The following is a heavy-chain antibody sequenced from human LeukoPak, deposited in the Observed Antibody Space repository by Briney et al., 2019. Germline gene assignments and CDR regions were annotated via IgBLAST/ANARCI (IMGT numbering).Heavy chain of an antibody. Sequence: SETLSLTXAVYGGSFSGYYWSWIRQPPGKGMEWIGEINHSGSTNYNPSLKSRVTISVDTSKNQFSLKLSSVTAADTAVYYCAAPSRYCTNGVCYAYWGQGTLVTVSS. V-gene: IGHV4-34*01. CDR3: AAPSRYCTNGVCYAY. J-gene: IGHJ4*02. CDR1: GGSFSGYY. D-gene: IGHD2-8*01. CDR2: INHSGST.